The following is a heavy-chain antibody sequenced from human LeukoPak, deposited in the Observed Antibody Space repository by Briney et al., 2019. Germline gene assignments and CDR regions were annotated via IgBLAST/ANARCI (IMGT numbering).Heavy chain of an antibody. CDR3: AEGVAVAGGYWYFDF. J-gene: IGHJ2*01. Sequence: SQTLSLTCTVSGGSFFRSGYYWGWIRQPPGKGLEWIGTIYYGVSSYYNPSLKSRVTISVDTSKKQFSLKLSSVTAADTAVYYCAEGVAVAGGYWYFDFWGRGTLVTVSS. D-gene: IGHD6-19*01. CDR2: IYYGVSS. CDR1: GGSFFRSGYY. V-gene: IGHV4-39*01.